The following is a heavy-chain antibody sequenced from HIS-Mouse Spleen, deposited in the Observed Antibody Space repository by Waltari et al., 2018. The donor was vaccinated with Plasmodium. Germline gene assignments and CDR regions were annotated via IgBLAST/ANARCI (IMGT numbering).Heavy chain of an antibody. J-gene: IGHJ1*01. D-gene: IGHD6-13*01. CDR1: GYTFTGYY. V-gene: IGHV1-2*02. CDR3: ARVLGYKAAAGTFVEYCQH. CDR2: INPNSVGT. Sequence: QVQLVQSGAEVKKPGASVKVSCKASGYTFTGYYMHWVRPAPGQGLEWMGWINPNSVGTTYAQKFQGRVTMTRDTSISTAYVELSRMRSDDTAVYYCARVLGYKAAAGTFVEYCQHWGQGTLVTVSS.